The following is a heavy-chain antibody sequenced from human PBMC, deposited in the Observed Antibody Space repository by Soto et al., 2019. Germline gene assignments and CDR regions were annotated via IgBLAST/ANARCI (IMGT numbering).Heavy chain of an antibody. CDR3: TTDGGIAARPVYYGMDV. CDR2: IKSKTDGGTT. D-gene: IGHD6-6*01. J-gene: IGHJ6*02. Sequence: GGSLRLSCAASGFTFSNAWMSWVRQAPGKGLEWVGRIKSKTDGGTTDYAAPVKGRFTISRDDSKNTLYLQMNSLKTEDTAVYYCTTDGGIAARPVYYGMDVWGQGTTVTVSS. V-gene: IGHV3-15*01. CDR1: GFTFSNAW.